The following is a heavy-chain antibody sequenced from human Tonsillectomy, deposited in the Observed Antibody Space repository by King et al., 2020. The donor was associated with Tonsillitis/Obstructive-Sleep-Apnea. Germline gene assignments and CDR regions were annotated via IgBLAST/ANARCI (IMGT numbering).Heavy chain of an antibody. CDR3: ARDPFYHCNSGSCYAAFDI. J-gene: IGHJ3*02. V-gene: IGHV3-7*01. CDR1: GFTFSSYW. Sequence: VQLVESGGGLVQPGGSLRLSCAASGFTFSSYWMTWVRQAPGKGLEWVANINRDGTEKHYVDSLKGRFTVSRENAKNSLYLQVNSLRAEDTAIYYCARDPFYHCNSGSCYAAFDIWGQGTMVTVSS. D-gene: IGHD2-15*01. CDR2: INRDGTEK.